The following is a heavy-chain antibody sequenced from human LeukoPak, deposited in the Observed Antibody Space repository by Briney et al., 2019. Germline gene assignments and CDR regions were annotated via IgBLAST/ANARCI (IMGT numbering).Heavy chain of an antibody. Sequence: ASVKVSCKVSGYTLTELSMHWVRQAPGKGLEWMGGFDPGDGETIYAQKFQGRVTMTEDTSTDTAYMELSSLRSEDTAVYYCATEGRRYDSSGHAFDIWGQGTMVTVSS. CDR1: GYTLTELS. CDR2: FDPGDGET. CDR3: ATEGRRYDSSGHAFDI. D-gene: IGHD3-22*01. J-gene: IGHJ3*02. V-gene: IGHV1-24*01.